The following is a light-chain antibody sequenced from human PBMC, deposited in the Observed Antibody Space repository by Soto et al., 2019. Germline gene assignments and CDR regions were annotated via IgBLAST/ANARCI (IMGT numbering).Light chain of an antibody. J-gene: IGKJ1*01. CDR3: QQYKNWPPWT. CDR2: GAS. V-gene: IGKV3-15*01. Sequence: EIVMTQSPATLSVSPGERATLSCRASQNVNIDLAWYQQRPGQPPRLLIYGASVRAPGIPARFSGSGSGTEFMLTISSLQSEDFEVYFCQQYKNWPPWTFGQGTKVDIK. CDR1: QNVNID.